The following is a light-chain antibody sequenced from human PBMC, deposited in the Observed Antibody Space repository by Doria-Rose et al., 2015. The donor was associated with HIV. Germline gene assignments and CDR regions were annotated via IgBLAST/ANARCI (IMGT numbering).Light chain of an antibody. Sequence: TQSPGTLSLSPGERATLSCRASQGFSSAYLAWYQQKPGQAPSLLSYDGSTRATGIPDRFSASGSGTDFTLTINRLEPEDFALYYCHQYGTSWTFGQGTKVEI. CDR3: HQYGTSWT. V-gene: IGKV3-20*01. CDR2: DGS. J-gene: IGKJ1*01. CDR1: QGFSSAY.